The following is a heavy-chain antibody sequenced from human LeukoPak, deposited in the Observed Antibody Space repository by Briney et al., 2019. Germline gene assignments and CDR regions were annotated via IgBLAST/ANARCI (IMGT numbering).Heavy chain of an antibody. J-gene: IGHJ4*02. Sequence: PGGSLRLSCAASGFTFSYYWMSWVRQAPGKGLEWVANINEDGSEKYYVDSVKGRFTISRDNAKNSLYLQMNSLRAEDMAVYYCARGSSSSFDYWGQGTLVTVSS. CDR2: INEDGSEK. CDR3: ARGSSSSFDY. V-gene: IGHV3-7*04. D-gene: IGHD6-6*01. CDR1: GFTFSYYW.